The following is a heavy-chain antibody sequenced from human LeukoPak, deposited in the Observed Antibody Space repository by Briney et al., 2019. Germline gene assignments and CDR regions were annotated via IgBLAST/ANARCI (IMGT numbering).Heavy chain of an antibody. J-gene: IGHJ4*02. Sequence: SVKVSCKASGGTFSSYAISWVRQAPGQGLEWMGRIIPIFGTANYAQKFQGGVTITTDESTSTAYMELSSLRSEDTAVYYCASVLWFGELLSPYLDYWGQGTLVTVSS. CDR1: GGTFSSYA. V-gene: IGHV1-69*05. CDR2: IIPIFGTA. D-gene: IGHD3-10*01. CDR3: ASVLWFGELLSPYLDY.